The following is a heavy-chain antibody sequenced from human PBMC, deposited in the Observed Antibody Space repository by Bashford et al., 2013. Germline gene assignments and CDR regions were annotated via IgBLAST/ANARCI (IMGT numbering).Heavy chain of an antibody. V-gene: IGHV1-18*01. CDR2: ISAYNGNT. J-gene: IGHJ3*02. D-gene: IGHD6-19*01. Sequence: ASVEGLLQGVLGXTFTSYGISWVRQAPGQGLEWMGWISAYNGNTNYAQKLQGRVTMTTDTSTSTAYMELRSLRSDDTAVYYCARASSSSGRLDDAFDIWGQGTMVTVSS. CDR3: ARASSSSGRLDDAFDI. CDR1: GXTFTSYG.